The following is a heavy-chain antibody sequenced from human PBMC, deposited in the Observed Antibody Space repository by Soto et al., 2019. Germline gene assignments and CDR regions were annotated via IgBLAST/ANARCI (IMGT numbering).Heavy chain of an antibody. Sequence: QVQLVQSGAEVRKPGSSVKVSCKTSGDTFSSYTISWVRQAPGRGLEWMGGIIPIFGSTTYAQEFQGRVTITADDSTSTAYMELGSLTSEDTAVYYCARCQERLVFSRRRMDVWGQGTTVTVSS. D-gene: IGHD6-6*01. CDR3: ARCQERLVFSRRRMDV. CDR1: GDTFSSYT. V-gene: IGHV1-69*12. J-gene: IGHJ6*02. CDR2: IIPIFGST.